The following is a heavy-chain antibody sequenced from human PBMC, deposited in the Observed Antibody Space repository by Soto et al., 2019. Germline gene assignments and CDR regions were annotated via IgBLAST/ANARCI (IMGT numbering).Heavy chain of an antibody. Sequence: PSETLSLTCAVSGGSISSSNWWSWVRQPPGKGLEWIGEIYHSGSTNYNPSLKSRVTISVDKSKNQFSLKLSSVTAADTAVYYCASLDPVTTGPYYFDYWGQGTLVTVSS. J-gene: IGHJ4*02. V-gene: IGHV4-4*02. CDR2: IYHSGST. CDR1: GGSISSSNW. CDR3: ASLDPVTTGPYYFDY. D-gene: IGHD4-4*01.